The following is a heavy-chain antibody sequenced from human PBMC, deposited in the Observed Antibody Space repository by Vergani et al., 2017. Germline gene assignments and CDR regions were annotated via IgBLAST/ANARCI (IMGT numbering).Heavy chain of an antibody. Sequence: EVQLLESGGGLVQPGGSLRLSCAASGFTFSTYAMTWVRQAPGKGLEWVGLIRSYMFGDGGTREYAASVKGRFTISRDDSRATVYLQMDRLESADTAVYYCARAYGRYDWFDYWGQRTLVTVSS. CDR1: GFTFSTYA. V-gene: IGHV3-49*04. J-gene: IGHJ4*01. D-gene: IGHD1-20*01. CDR3: ARAYGRYDWFDY. CDR2: IRSYMFGDGGTR.